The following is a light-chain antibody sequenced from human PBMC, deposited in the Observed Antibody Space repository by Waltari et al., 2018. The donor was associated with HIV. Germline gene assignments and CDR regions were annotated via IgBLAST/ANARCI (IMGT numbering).Light chain of an antibody. CDR3: QQYSSYSPMYT. V-gene: IGKV1-5*03. CDR1: QRLSRW. CDR2: KAS. Sequence: DIQMTQSPSILSASVGDGVPIPCRYSQRLSRWLAWYQQKPGKAPKLLTYKASSLESVVPSRFSGSGSGTEFTLTINGLQTDDFATYYCQQYSSYSPMYTFGLGTKLEIK. J-gene: IGKJ2*01.